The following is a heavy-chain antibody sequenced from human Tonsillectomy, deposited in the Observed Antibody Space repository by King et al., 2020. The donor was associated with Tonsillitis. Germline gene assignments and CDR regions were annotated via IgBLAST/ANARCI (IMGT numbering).Heavy chain of an antibody. CDR1: GFTFSSYG. V-gene: IGHV3-33*01. Sequence: VQLVESGGGVVQPGRSLRLSCAASGFTFSSYGMHWVRQAPGKGREWVAGIWYDGSNKYYADSVRGRFTISRDNSKNTLYLQMNSLRAEDTAVYYCAREGYGSGSYYDYYYYAMDVWGQGTTVTVSS. D-gene: IGHD3-10*01. CDR3: AREGYGSGSYYDYYYYAMDV. CDR2: IWYDGSNK. J-gene: IGHJ6*02.